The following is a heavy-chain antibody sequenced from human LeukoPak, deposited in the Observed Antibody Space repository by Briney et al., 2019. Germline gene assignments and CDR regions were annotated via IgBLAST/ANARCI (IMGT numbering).Heavy chain of an antibody. V-gene: IGHV3-7*01. Sequence: GGSLRLSCAASGFTFSSSWMSWVRQAPGKGLEWVANIKEDESEKYYVDSVKGRFTISRGNAKNSLYLQMNSLRAEDTAVYYCARSKLAVSGNYFDSWGQGTLVTVSS. CDR1: GFTFSSSW. D-gene: IGHD6-19*01. J-gene: IGHJ4*02. CDR3: ARSKLAVSGNYFDS. CDR2: IKEDESEK.